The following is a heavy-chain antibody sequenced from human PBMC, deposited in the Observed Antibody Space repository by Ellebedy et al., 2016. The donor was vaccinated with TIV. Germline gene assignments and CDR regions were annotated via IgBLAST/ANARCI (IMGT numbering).Heavy chain of an antibody. Sequence: GESLKISCAASGFTFSGYAMSWVRQAPGKGLEWVSGINAGGGKTYYADSGKGRFTISRDNSKNTLYLQMNSLRAEDTAIYYCASSRYHYYLGNTIFVYWGQGTLVTVSS. CDR1: GFTFSGYA. CDR2: INAGGGKT. CDR3: ASSRYHYYLGNTIFVY. J-gene: IGHJ4*02. D-gene: IGHD3-10*01. V-gene: IGHV3-23*01.